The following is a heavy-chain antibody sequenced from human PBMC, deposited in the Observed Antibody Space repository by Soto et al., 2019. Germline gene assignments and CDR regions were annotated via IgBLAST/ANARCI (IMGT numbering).Heavy chain of an antibody. D-gene: IGHD3-10*01. CDR2: IYSGGYT. Sequence: EVQLVESGGGLIQPGGSLRLSCAVSGFTVSNNYMSWVRQAPGKGLEGVSVIYSGGYTAYGDSVKGRFTISRDNSKNTQYLQKKSSRARARGVCYCAPPGGGGGYWGQGTLVTVSS. J-gene: IGHJ4*02. CDR3: APPGGGGGY. V-gene: IGHV3-53*01. CDR1: GFTVSNNY.